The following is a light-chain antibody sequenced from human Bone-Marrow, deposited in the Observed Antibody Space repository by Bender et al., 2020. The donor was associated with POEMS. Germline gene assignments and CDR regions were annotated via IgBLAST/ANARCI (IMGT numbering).Light chain of an antibody. Sequence: QSALTQPSSASGSPGQSVAISCTGTISDVGGYNYVSWYQQHPGKASKLMIYGVSTRRSEVPERFSGSRSGNTGSLNVSEHQAEDKAYYYCASYAGSSSGVFGGGTMLTIL. V-gene: IGLV2-8*01. J-gene: IGLJ3*02. CDR2: GVS. CDR1: ISDVGGYNY. CDR3: ASYAGSSSGV.